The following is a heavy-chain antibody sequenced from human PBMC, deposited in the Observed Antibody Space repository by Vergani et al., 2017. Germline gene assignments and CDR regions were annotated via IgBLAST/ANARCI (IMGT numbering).Heavy chain of an antibody. J-gene: IGHJ4*02. Sequence: EVQLVESGGGLVKPGGSLRLSCAASGFTFSSYSMNWVRQAPGKGLEWVSSISSSSSYIYYADSVKGRFTNSRDNAKNSLYLQMNSLRAEDTAVYYCAKFSTRLRYLGADYWGQGTLFTVSS. CDR3: AKFSTRLRYLGADY. D-gene: IGHD5-12*01. V-gene: IGHV3-21*01. CDR2: ISSSSSYI. CDR1: GFTFSSYS.